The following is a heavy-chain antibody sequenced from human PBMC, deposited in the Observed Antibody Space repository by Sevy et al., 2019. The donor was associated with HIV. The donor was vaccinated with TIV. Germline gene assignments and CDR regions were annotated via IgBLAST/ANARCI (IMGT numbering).Heavy chain of an antibody. CDR3: ARQGEQQLVRLYFQH. D-gene: IGHD6-13*01. CDR2: IYYSGST. CDR1: GGAISSSSYY. Sequence: SETLSLTCTVSGGAISSSSYYWGWIRQPPGKGLEWIGSIYYSGSTSYNPSLKSRVTISVDTSKNQFSLKLSAVTAADTAGYYCARQGEQQLVRLYFQHWGQGTLVTVSS. J-gene: IGHJ1*01. V-gene: IGHV4-39*01.